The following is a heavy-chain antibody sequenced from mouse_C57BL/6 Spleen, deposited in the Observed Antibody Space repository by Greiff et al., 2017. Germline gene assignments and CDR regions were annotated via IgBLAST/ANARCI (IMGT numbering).Heavy chain of an antibody. Sequence: QVQLKQSGAELVRPGASVTLSCKASGYTFTDYEMHWVKQTPVHGLEWIGAIDPETGGTAYNQKFKGKAILTADKSSSTAYMELRSLTSEDSAVYYCTRGGDYDEKAMDYWGQGTSVTVSS. CDR2: IDPETGGT. V-gene: IGHV1-15*01. CDR1: GYTFTDYE. J-gene: IGHJ4*01. CDR3: TRGGDYDEKAMDY. D-gene: IGHD2-4*01.